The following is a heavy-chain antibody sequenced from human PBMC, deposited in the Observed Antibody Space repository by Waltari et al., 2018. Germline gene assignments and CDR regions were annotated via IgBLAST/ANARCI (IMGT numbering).Heavy chain of an antibody. J-gene: IGHJ4*02. CDR3: ARGVRGGPVRHISTGFDY. CDR2: IYYSGST. Sequence: QVQLQESGPGLVKPSQTLSLTCTVSGGSISSGDYYWSWIRQPPGKGLEWIGYIYYSGSTYYNPSLKSRVTISVDTSKNQFSLKLSSVTAADTAVYYCARGVRGGPVRHISTGFDYWGQGTLVTVSS. CDR1: GGSISSGDYY. D-gene: IGHD2-15*01. V-gene: IGHV4-30-4*08.